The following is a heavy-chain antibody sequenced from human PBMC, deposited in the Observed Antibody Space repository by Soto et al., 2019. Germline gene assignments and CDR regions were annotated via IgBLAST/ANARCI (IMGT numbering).Heavy chain of an antibody. CDR2: IYHSGST. D-gene: IGHD6-6*01. CDR1: GGSISSGDYY. V-gene: IGHV4-30-4*01. Sequence: QVQLQESGPGLVKPSQTLSLTCTVSGGSISSGDYYWSWIRQPPGQGLEWSGYIYHSGSTYYNPSLKRRVTISLDTSKNQFSLKLSSVTAADTAVDYCARERPEGARLYPWGQGTLVTVSS. J-gene: IGHJ5*02. CDR3: ARERPEGARLYP.